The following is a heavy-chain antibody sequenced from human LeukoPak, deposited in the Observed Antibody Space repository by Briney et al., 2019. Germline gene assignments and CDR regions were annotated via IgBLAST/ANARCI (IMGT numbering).Heavy chain of an antibody. CDR3: TRQQLVLDS. Sequence: GGSLRLSCAASGFTFRNAWMSWVRQAPGKGLEWVGHIKSKTDGGTTDYAAPVKGRFTISRDDSKNTLYLQMNSLKTEDTAVYYCTRQQLVLDSWGQGTLVTVSS. CDR2: IKSKTDGGTT. CDR1: GFTFRNAW. J-gene: IGHJ4*02. D-gene: IGHD6-13*01. V-gene: IGHV3-15*01.